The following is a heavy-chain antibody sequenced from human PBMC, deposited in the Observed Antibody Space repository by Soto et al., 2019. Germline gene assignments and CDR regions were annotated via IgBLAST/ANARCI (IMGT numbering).Heavy chain of an antibody. CDR2: INQSGST. V-gene: IGHV4-34*01. J-gene: IGHJ4*02. D-gene: IGHD3-10*01. CDR1: GGSFSGYF. Sequence: SETLSLTCAVYGGSFSGYFWCWIRQPPGKGLEWIGEINQSGSTNYNPSLKSRVTISVDTSKNQFSLKLSSVTAADTAVYYCVYGLLWFGRGDYWSQGTLVTVS. CDR3: VYGLLWFGRGDY.